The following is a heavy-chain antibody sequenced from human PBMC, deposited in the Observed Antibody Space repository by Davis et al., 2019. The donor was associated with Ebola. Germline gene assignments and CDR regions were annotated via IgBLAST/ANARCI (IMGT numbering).Heavy chain of an antibody. Sequence: PGGSLRLSCAASGFVFRNYVMSWVRQAPGKGLEWVSTLGTSADTYYADSVKGRFTISRDNSKNTLDLQMNSLRADDTAVYYCAKSTMIVGDWDFDYWGQGTLVTVSS. V-gene: IGHV3-23*01. CDR2: LGTSADT. CDR3: AKSTMIVGDWDFDY. D-gene: IGHD3-22*01. J-gene: IGHJ4*02. CDR1: GFVFRNYV.